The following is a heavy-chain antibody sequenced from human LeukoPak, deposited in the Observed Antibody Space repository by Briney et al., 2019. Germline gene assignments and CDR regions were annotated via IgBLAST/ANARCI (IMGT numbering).Heavy chain of an antibody. CDR2: ISYDGKEN. D-gene: IGHD3-22*01. J-gene: IGHJ4*02. Sequence: PGGSLRLSCAASGFTFITYAMHWVRQAPGKGLDWVAIISYDGKENFFADSVKGRFTISRDNSKNTLYPQMNSLRVEDTAVYYCAREQHGSGYYADYWGQGTPVTVSS. V-gene: IGHV3-30*04. CDR1: GFTFITYA. CDR3: AREQHGSGYYADY.